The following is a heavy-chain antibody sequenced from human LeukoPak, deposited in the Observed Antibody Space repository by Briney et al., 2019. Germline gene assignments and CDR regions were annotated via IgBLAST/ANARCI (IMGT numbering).Heavy chain of an antibody. J-gene: IGHJ5*02. CDR2: IKEDGSEK. V-gene: IGHV3-7*01. Sequence: GGSLRLSCAASGFTYSAYWMSWVRQAPGKGLEWVANIKEDGSEKYYVDSVKGRFTISRDNAKNSLYLQMNSLRAEDTAVYYCARATASNWFDPGAREPWSPSPQ. D-gene: IGHD2-21*01. CDR1: GFTYSAYW. CDR3: ARATASNWFDP.